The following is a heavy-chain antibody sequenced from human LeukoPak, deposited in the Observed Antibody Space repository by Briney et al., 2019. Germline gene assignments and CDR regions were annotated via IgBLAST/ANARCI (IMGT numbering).Heavy chain of an antibody. CDR1: GFTFSSYA. CDR3: ARGGVVVPAAINY. D-gene: IGHD2-2*02. Sequence: GGSLRLSCAASGFTFSSYAMSWVRQAPGKGLEWVSAISGSGGSTYYADSVKGRFTISRDNSKNTLYLQMNSLRAEDTAVYYCARGGVVVPAAINYWGQGTLVTVSS. J-gene: IGHJ4*02. CDR2: ISGSGGST. V-gene: IGHV3-23*01.